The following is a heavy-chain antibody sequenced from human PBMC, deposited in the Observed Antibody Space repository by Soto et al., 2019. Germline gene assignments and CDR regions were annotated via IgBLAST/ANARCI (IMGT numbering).Heavy chain of an antibody. Sequence: SETLSLTCTVSGGSISSSIYYWGWIRQPPGKGLEWIGSIYYSGSTYYNPSLKSRVTISVDTSKNQFSLKLSSVTAADTAVYYCARRETYCSGGSCYSMDYGMDVWGQGTTVTSP. V-gene: IGHV4-39*01. CDR2: IYYSGST. CDR1: GGSISSSIYY. CDR3: ARRETYCSGGSCYSMDYGMDV. J-gene: IGHJ6*02. D-gene: IGHD2-15*01.